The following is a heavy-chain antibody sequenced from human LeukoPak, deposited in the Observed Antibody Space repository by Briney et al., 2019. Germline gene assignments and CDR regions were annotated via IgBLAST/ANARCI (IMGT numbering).Heavy chain of an antibody. J-gene: IGHJ5*02. CDR2: IYHSGST. CDR1: GYSISSGYY. CDR3: ARDQPYRRVVRGVPNT. Sequence: SETLSLTCTVSGYSISSGYYWGWIRQPPGKGLEWIGSIYHSGSTYYNPSLKSRVTISVDTSKNQFSLKLSSVTAADTAVYYCARDQPYRRVVRGVPNTWGQGTLVTVSS. V-gene: IGHV4-38-2*02. D-gene: IGHD3-10*01.